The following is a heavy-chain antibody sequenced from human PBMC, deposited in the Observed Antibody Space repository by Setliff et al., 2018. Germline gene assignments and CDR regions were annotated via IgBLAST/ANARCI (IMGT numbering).Heavy chain of an antibody. Sequence: PSETLSLTCAVYGGSFSGYYWSWIRQPPGKGLEWIGNINYSGSTYYNPSLKSRVTMSVDASKNQVSLKVTSVAAEDTAVYYCAKVDIDYIMTRDNTWQYIFYMDVWGRGTTVTVSS. D-gene: IGHD5-12*01. CDR3: AKVDIDYIMTRDNTWQYIFYMDV. V-gene: IGHV4-34*01. CDR2: INYSGST. J-gene: IGHJ6*03. CDR1: GGSFSGYY.